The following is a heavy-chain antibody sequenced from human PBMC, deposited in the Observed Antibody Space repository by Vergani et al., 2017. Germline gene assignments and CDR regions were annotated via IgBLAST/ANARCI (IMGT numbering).Heavy chain of an antibody. CDR1: GYTFTGYY. Sequence: QVQLVQSGAEVKKPGASVKVSCKASGYTFTGYYMHWVRQAPGQGLGWMGWINPNSGGTNYAQKFQGRVSMTRDTSISTAYMELSRLRSEDTAVYYCARGFLGDLAYYFDSRGFNYWGQGTLVTVSS. V-gene: IGHV1-2*02. J-gene: IGHJ4*02. CDR2: INPNSGGT. CDR3: ARGFLGDLAYYFDSRGFNY. D-gene: IGHD3-22*01.